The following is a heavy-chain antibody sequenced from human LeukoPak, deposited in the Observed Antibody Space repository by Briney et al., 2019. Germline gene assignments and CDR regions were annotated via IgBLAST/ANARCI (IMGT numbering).Heavy chain of an antibody. Sequence: SGPALVKPTQTHTLTCTFSAFSLITSGMCVSWIRQPPGKALEWLALIDWDDDKYYSTSLKTRLTISKDTSKNQVVLTMTNMDPVDTATYYCARIRSGWHYGMDVWGKGATVTVSS. CDR3: ARIRSGWHYGMDV. CDR2: IDWDDDK. J-gene: IGHJ6*04. D-gene: IGHD6-19*01. V-gene: IGHV2-70*01. CDR1: AFSLITSGMC.